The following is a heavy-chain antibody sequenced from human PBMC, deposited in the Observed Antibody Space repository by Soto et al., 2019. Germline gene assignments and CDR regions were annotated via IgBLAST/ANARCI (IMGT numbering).Heavy chain of an antibody. CDR1: GFTFSSYA. Sequence: LRLSCAASGFTFSSYAMSWVRQAPGKGLEWVSAISGSGGSTYYADSVKGRFTISRDNSKNTLYLQMNSLRAEDTAVYYCAKHYDFWRGFIDYSGQGSLVTVSS. V-gene: IGHV3-23*01. D-gene: IGHD3-3*01. J-gene: IGHJ4*02. CDR3: AKHYDFWRGFIDY. CDR2: ISGSGGST.